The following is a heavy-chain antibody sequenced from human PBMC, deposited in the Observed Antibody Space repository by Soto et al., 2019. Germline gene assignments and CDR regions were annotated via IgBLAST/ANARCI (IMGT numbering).Heavy chain of an antibody. Sequence: PSETLSLTCAVSGVTISTYYWSWIRQPPGKGPEWIGYNYHSGTTNYNPSLKSRVTISVDTSKNQFSLRLTSVTAADTAIYYCVREAYIGYGHAIDHWGQGTLVPVSS. CDR2: NYHSGTT. J-gene: IGHJ4*02. V-gene: IGHV4-59*01. D-gene: IGHD5-12*01. CDR3: VREAYIGYGHAIDH. CDR1: GVTISTYY.